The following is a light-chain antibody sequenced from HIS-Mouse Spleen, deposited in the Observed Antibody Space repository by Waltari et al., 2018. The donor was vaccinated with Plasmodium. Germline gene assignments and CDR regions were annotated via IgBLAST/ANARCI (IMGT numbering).Light chain of an antibody. Sequence: AIRMTQSPSSFSASTGDRVTITCRASQGISSYLAWYQQKPGKAPKLLIYAASTLQSGVPSRFSGSGSGTDFTLTISCLQSEDCATDYCQQSYSTWTFGQGTKVEIK. J-gene: IGKJ1*01. CDR1: QGISSY. V-gene: IGKV1-8*01. CDR3: QQSYSTWT. CDR2: AAS.